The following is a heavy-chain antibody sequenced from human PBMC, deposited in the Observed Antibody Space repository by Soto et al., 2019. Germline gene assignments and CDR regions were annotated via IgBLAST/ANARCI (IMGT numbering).Heavy chain of an antibody. CDR3: ARDVCSGGSCYAIH. CDR2: ISSSSIYI. V-gene: IGHV3-21*01. D-gene: IGHD2-15*01. Sequence: GGSLRLSCAASGFTFSSYSMNWVRQAPGKGLEWVSSISSSSIYIYYADSVKGRFTISRDNAKNSLYLQMNSLRAEDTAVYYCARDVCSGGSCYAIHWGQGTLVTVSS. CDR1: GFTFSSYS. J-gene: IGHJ4*02.